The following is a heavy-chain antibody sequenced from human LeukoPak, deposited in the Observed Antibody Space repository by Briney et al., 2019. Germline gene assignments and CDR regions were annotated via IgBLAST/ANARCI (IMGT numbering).Heavy chain of an antibody. Sequence: GGFLRLSCAASGFTFSSYAMHWVRQAPGKGLEWVAVISYDGSNKYYADSVKGRFTISRDNSKNTLYLQMNSLRAEDTAVYYCARKYYYDSSGYRYYYYGMDVWGQGTTVTVSS. CDR1: GFTFSSYA. CDR2: ISYDGSNK. D-gene: IGHD3-22*01. CDR3: ARKYYYDSSGYRYYYYGMDV. J-gene: IGHJ6*02. V-gene: IGHV3-30-3*01.